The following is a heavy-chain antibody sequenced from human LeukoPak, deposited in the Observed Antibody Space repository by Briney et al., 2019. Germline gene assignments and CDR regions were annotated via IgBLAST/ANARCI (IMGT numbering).Heavy chain of an antibody. CDR3: ASLYGGYDY. V-gene: IGHV4-59*08. CDR1: GGSIRSYY. Sequence: SETLSLTCTVSGGSIRSYYWSWIRQPPGKGLEWIGYIYYSGSTNYNPSLKSRVTISVDTSKNQFSLKLSSVTAADTAVYYCASLYGGYDYWGQGTLVTVSS. CDR2: IYYSGST. D-gene: IGHD5-12*01. J-gene: IGHJ4*02.